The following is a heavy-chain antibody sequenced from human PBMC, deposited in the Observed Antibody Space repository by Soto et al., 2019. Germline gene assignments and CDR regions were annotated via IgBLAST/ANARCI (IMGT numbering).Heavy chain of an antibody. CDR1: GGTFSSYA. CDR2: IIPIFGTA. Sequence: QVQLVQSGAEVKKPGSSVKVSRKASGGTFSSYAISWVRQAPGQGLEWMGGIIPIFGTANYAQKFQGRVTITADESTSTAYMELSSLRSEDTAVYYCAREGSGEPYSGWFDPWGQGTLVTVSS. V-gene: IGHV1-69*01. D-gene: IGHD2-15*01. J-gene: IGHJ5*02. CDR3: AREGSGEPYSGWFDP.